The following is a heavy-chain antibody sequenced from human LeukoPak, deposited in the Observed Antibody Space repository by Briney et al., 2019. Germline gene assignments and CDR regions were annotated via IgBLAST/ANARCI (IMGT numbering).Heavy chain of an antibody. CDR3: ATLIPTYYYDSSGFDY. CDR1: GYTLTELS. Sequence: ASVKVSCKVSGYTLTELSMHWVRQAPGKGLEWMGGLDPEDGETIYAQKFQGRVTMTEDTSTDTAYMELSSLRSEDTAVYYCATLIPTYYYDSSGFDYWGQGTLVTVSS. J-gene: IGHJ4*02. D-gene: IGHD3-22*01. V-gene: IGHV1-24*01. CDR2: LDPEDGET.